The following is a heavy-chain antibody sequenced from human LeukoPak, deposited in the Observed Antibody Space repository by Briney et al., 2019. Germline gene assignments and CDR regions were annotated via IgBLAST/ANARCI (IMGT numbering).Heavy chain of an antibody. Sequence: SETLSLTCAVSGVSISSSNWWSWVRQPPGKGLEWTGEIHRSGSTNYNPSLKSRVTISVDTSKNQFSLKLSSVTAADTAVYYCAREAYCGGDCYSGFDYWGQGTLVTVSS. V-gene: IGHV4-4*02. D-gene: IGHD2-21*02. J-gene: IGHJ4*02. CDR3: AREAYCGGDCYSGFDY. CDR2: IHRSGST. CDR1: GVSISSSNW.